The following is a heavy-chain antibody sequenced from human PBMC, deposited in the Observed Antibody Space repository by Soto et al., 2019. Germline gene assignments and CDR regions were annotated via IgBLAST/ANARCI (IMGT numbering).Heavy chain of an antibody. CDR2: INHSGST. J-gene: IGHJ6*02. CDR1: GGSFSGYY. CDR3: ARGCGYSYGYCYYDGMDV. Sequence: SETLSLTCAVYGGSFSGYYWSWIRQPPGKGLEWIGEINHSGSTNYNPSLKSRVTISVDTSKNQFSLKLSSVTAADTAVYYCARGCGYSYGYCYYDGMDVWGQGTTVT. V-gene: IGHV4-34*01. D-gene: IGHD5-18*01.